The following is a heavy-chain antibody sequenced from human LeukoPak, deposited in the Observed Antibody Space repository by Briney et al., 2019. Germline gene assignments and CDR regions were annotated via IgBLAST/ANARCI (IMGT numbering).Heavy chain of an antibody. D-gene: IGHD3-22*01. CDR1: GCTFSNFW. CDR3: ARGSSGYYCDHFQT. V-gene: IGHV3-7*01. J-gene: IGHJ1*01. CDR2: IKQDGIEK. Sequence: GGSLRLSCAASGCTFSNFWMTWIRQAPGKGLEWVANIKQDGIEKYYVDSVEGRFTVSRDNTKNTLLLQMDSLRAEDTAVYYCARGSSGYYCDHFQTWGQGSLVTVSS.